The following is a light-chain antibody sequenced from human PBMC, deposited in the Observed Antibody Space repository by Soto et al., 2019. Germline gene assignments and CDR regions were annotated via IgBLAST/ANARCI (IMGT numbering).Light chain of an antibody. J-gene: IGKJ1*01. Sequence: EILLTQSPGTLSLSPGERATLTCRARQSVSSSYLAWYQQKPGKTPRLLIYGASSRASGIPDRLSGSGSGTDFTLTSRRLEPEDVAVYYCQQYGSSWTFGQGTKVDIK. CDR3: QQYGSSWT. CDR2: GAS. V-gene: IGKV3-20*01. CDR1: QSVSSSY.